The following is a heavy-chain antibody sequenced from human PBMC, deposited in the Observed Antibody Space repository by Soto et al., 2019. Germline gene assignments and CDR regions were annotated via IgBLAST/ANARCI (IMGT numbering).Heavy chain of an antibody. CDR2: IYHGEST. V-gene: IGHV4-59*12. Sequence: SETLSLTCSASGASISRFYWKWIRQPPGKGLEWIGHIYHGESTNYNPSLKSRVTISVDTSKNQFSLKLSSVTAADTAVYYCARERPDGSRLDPWGQGTLVTVPQ. J-gene: IGHJ5*02. CDR3: ARERPDGSRLDP. D-gene: IGHD6-13*01. CDR1: GASISRFY.